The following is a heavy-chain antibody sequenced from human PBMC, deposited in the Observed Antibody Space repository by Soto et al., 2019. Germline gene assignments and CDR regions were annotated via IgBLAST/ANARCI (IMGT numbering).Heavy chain of an antibody. Sequence: QVQLQESGPGLVKPSGTLSLTCAVSGASISSSNWWSWVRQPPGKGLEWIGEIYHSGSTNYNPSLKSRVTISVDKSKNHFSLILTSVTAADTAVYYCAREAITAAGRFYIDYWGHGTLVTVSS. CDR3: AREAITAAGRFYIDY. CDR2: IYHSGST. D-gene: IGHD6-25*01. V-gene: IGHV4-4*02. J-gene: IGHJ4*01. CDR1: GASISSSNW.